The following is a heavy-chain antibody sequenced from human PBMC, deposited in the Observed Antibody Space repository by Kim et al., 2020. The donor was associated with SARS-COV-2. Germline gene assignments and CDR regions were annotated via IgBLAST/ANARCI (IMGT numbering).Heavy chain of an antibody. V-gene: IGHV1-18*01. Sequence: YAQKLQGRVTMTTDTSTSTAYMELRSLRSDDTAVYYCASGSSGWDYYFDYWGQGTLVTVSS. CDR3: ASGSSGWDYYFDY. D-gene: IGHD6-19*01. J-gene: IGHJ4*02.